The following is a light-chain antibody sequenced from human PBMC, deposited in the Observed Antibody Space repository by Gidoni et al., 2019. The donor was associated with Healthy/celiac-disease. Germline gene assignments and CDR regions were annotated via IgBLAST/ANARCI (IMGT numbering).Light chain of an antibody. J-gene: IGKJ1*01. CDR2: GAS. Sequence: IVLTQSPGTLSLSPGERATLSCRASQSGSSSYLAWYQQKPGQAPRLLIYGASSRATGIPDRFSGSGSGTDFTLTISRLEPEDFAVYYWQQYGSSPWTFGQGTKVEIK. CDR3: QQYGSSPWT. V-gene: IGKV3-20*01. CDR1: QSGSSSY.